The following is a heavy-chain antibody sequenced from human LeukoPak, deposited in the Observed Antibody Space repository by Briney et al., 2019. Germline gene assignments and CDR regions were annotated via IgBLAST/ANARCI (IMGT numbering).Heavy chain of an antibody. CDR1: GFTFSNAW. V-gene: IGHV3-15*07. D-gene: IGHD5-24*01. CDR2: IKSKTDGGTT. J-gene: IGHJ4*02. CDR3: AKVWGLMATFLYFDY. Sequence: PGGSLRLSCAASGFTFSNAWMNWVRQAPGKGLEWVGRIKSKTDGGTTDYAAPVKGRFTISRDNSKNTLYLQMNSLRAEDTAVYYCAKVWGLMATFLYFDYWGQGTLVTVSS.